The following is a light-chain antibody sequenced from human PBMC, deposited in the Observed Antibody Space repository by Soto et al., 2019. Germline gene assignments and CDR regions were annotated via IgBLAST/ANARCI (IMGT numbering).Light chain of an antibody. CDR3: QNYNSYSEA. CDR1: QSLNND. Sequence: DLQMTQSPSTLSSSLGDSVTITCRASQSLNNDLAWYQQKTGKAPNLLIYDDSTLERGVPYRLSGSGSGTELNLTISRLQPDDFATYYCQNYNSYSEACGQGTKVDIK. J-gene: IGKJ1*01. CDR2: DDS. V-gene: IGKV1-5*01.